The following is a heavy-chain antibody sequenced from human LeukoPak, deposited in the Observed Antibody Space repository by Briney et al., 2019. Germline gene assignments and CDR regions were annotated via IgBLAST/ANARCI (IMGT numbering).Heavy chain of an antibody. CDR1: GYSFTSYW. CDR2: IDPSDSYT. D-gene: IGHD6-19*01. Sequence: GESLKISCKGSGYSFTSYWISWVRQMPGKGLEWMGRIDPSDSYTNYSPSFQGHVTISADKSISTAYLQWSSLKTSDTAMYYCAGAGIAVAGNAEYFQHWGQGTLVTVSS. V-gene: IGHV5-10-1*01. CDR3: AGAGIAVAGNAEYFQH. J-gene: IGHJ1*01.